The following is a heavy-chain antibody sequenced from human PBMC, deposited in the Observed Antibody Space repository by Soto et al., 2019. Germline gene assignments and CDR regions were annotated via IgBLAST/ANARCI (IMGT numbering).Heavy chain of an antibody. V-gene: IGHV1-24*01. CDR3: VSDYYDSSGYYAFFDY. D-gene: IGHD3-22*01. Sequence: GASVKVSCKVSGYTLTELSMHWVRQAPGKGLEWMGGFDPEDGETIYAQKFQGRVTMTEDTSTDTAYMELSSLRSEDTAVYYCVSDYYDSSGYYAFFDYWGQGTLVTVSS. CDR1: GYTLTELS. J-gene: IGHJ4*02. CDR2: FDPEDGET.